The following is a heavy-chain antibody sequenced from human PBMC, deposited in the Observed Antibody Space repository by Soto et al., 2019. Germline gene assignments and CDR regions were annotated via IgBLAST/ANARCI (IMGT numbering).Heavy chain of an antibody. D-gene: IGHD2-8*02. Sequence: EVQLVESGGGLIQSGGSLRLSCAASGFTGSSNYMNWVRQAPGKGLEWVSVIYSDNKTYYADSVKGRFTISRDKSKNTLDIHMNSWGAEDTAITYCARGYWAGGMDVWVQGPTITVS. CDR3: ARGYWAGGMDV. CDR2: IYSDNKT. J-gene: IGHJ6*01. V-gene: IGHV3-53*01. CDR1: GFTGSSNY.